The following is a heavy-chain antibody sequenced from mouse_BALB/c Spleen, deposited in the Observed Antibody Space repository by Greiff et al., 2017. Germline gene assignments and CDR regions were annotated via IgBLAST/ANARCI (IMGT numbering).Heavy chain of an antibody. Sequence: DVHLVESGGGLVKPGGSLKLSCAASGFTFSSYAMSWVRQTPEKRLEWVASISSGGSTYYPDSVKGRFTISRDNARNILYLQMSSLRSEDTAMYYCAREGDYYGLYFDYWGQGTTLTVSS. CDR1: GFTFSSYA. V-gene: IGHV5-6-5*01. CDR2: ISSGGST. D-gene: IGHD1-2*01. J-gene: IGHJ2*01. CDR3: AREGDYYGLYFDY.